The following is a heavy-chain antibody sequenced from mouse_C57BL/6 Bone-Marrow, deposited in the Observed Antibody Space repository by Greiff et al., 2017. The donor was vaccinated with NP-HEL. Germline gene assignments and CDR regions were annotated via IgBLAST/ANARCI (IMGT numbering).Heavy chain of an antibody. D-gene: IGHD1-1*01. CDR3: ARPTLLRYGYFDV. J-gene: IGHJ1*03. CDR1: GFTFSDYY. CDR2: ISNGGGST. Sequence: EVKLMESGGGLVQPGGSLKLSCAASGFTFSDYYMYWVRQTPEKRLEWVAYISNGGGSTYYPDTVKGRFTISRDNAKNTLYLQMSRLKSEDTAMYYCARPTLLRYGYFDVWGTGTTVTVSS. V-gene: IGHV5-12*01.